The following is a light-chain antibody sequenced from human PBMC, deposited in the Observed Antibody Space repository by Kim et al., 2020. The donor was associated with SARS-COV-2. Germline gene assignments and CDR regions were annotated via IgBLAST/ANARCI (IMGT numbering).Light chain of an antibody. CDR1: QSVSSN. V-gene: IGKV3-15*01. CDR2: GAS. J-gene: IGKJ4*01. Sequence: EIVMTQSPATLSVSPGERATLSCRASQSVSSNLAWYQQKPGQAPRLLIYGASTRATGIPARFSGSGSGTEFTLTISSLQSEDFAVYYCQQYNNWPLTFVARTK. CDR3: QQYNNWPLT.